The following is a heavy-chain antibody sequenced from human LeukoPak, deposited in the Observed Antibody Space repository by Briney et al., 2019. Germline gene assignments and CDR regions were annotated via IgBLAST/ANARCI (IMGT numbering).Heavy chain of an antibody. Sequence: PGGSLRLSCAASGFTFSSYGMHWVHQAPGKGLEWVAFIRYDGSNKYYADSVKGRFTISRDNSKNTLYLQMNSLRAEDTAVYYCAKGVRSYYYYYMDVWGKGTTVTVSS. V-gene: IGHV3-30*02. CDR2: IRYDGSNK. CDR1: GFTFSSYG. D-gene: IGHD3-16*01. CDR3: AKGVRSYYYYYMDV. J-gene: IGHJ6*03.